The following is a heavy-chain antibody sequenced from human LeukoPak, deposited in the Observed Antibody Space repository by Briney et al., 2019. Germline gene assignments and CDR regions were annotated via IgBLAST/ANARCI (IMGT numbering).Heavy chain of an antibody. D-gene: IGHD2-21*02. V-gene: IGHV1-2*02. Sequence: ASVKVSCKASGYTFTGYYMHWVRQAPGQGLEWMGWINPNSGGTNYAQKFQGRVTMTRDTSISTAYMELSRLRSDDTAVYYCAKGPPLIVVVTATPDYWGQGTLVTVSS. CDR1: GYTFTGYY. J-gene: IGHJ4*02. CDR2: INPNSGGT. CDR3: AKGPPLIVVVTATPDY.